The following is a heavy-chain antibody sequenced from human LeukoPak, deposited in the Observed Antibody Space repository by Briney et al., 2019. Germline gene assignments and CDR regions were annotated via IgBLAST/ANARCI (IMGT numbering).Heavy chain of an antibody. CDR2: INHSGST. CDR3: ARGPLYYFDY. CDR1: GGSFSGYY. Sequence: SETLSLTCAVYGGSFSGYYWSWIRQPPGKGLEWIGGINHSGSTNYNPSLKSRVTISVDTSKNQFSLKLSSVTAADTAVYYCARGPLYYFDYWGQGTLVTVSS. J-gene: IGHJ4*02. V-gene: IGHV4-34*01.